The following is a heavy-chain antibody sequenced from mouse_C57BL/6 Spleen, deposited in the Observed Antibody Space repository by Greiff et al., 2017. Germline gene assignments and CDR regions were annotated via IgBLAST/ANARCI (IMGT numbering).Heavy chain of an antibody. V-gene: IGHV1-4*01. D-gene: IGHD1-2*01. CDR3: ARWGTTAVYAMDY. CDR1: GYTFTSYT. CDR2: INPSSGYT. Sequence: QVQLQQSGAELARPGASVKMSCKASGYTFTSYTMHWVKQRPGQGLEWIGYINPSSGYTKYNQKFKDKATLTADKSSSTAYMQLSSLTSEDSAVXYCARWGTTAVYAMDYWGQGTSVTVSS. J-gene: IGHJ4*01.